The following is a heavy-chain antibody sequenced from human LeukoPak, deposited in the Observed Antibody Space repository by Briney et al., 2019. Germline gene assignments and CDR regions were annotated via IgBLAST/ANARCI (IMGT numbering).Heavy chain of an antibody. CDR3: AKDLRAVVPAADYMDV. V-gene: IGHV3-30*02. J-gene: IGHJ6*03. CDR2: IRYDGSNK. D-gene: IGHD2-2*01. CDR1: GFTFSSYG. Sequence: GGSLRLSCAASGFTFSSYGMHWVRQAPGKGLEWVAFIRYDGSNKYYADSVKGRFTISRDNSKNTLYLQMNSLRAEDMAVYYCAKDLRAVVPAADYMDVWGKGTTVTVSS.